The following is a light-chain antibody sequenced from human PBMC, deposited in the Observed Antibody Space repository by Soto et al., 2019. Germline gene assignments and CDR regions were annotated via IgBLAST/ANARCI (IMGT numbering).Light chain of an antibody. J-gene: IGLJ3*02. CDR3: MCYAGGNNWV. CDR2: DVT. V-gene: IGLV2-8*01. CDR1: SSDVGGYKY. Sequence: QSALTQPASVSGSPGQSITISCTGTSSDVGGYKYVSWYQQHPGKAPKLMIYDVTKRPSGVPDRFSGSKSANTASLTVSGLQAEDEADYYCMCYAGGNNWVFGGGTKLTVL.